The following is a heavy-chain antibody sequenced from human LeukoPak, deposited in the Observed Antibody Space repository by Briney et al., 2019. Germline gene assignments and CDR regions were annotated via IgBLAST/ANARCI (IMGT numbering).Heavy chain of an antibody. D-gene: IGHD2-8*01. CDR1: GYSFTNYW. J-gene: IGHJ4*02. V-gene: IGHV5-51*01. CDR3: ARSPFYYFDY. CDR2: IHPGDSDT. Sequence: GESLKSSCKGSGYSFTNYWIGWVRQMPGKGLEWMGIIHPGDSDTRYSPTFQGQVTISIDKSISTAYLQWSSLEASDTAMYYCARSPFYYFDYWGQGTLVSVPS.